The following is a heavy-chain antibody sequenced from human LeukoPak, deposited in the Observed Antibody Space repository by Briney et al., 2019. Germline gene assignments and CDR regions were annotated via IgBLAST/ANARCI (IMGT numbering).Heavy chain of an antibody. CDR2: ISANSNYNPT. Sequence: SETLSLTCTVSGDSFSSHFWSWIRHPPRRALEWIGYISANSNYNPTKCNPFLRSRVTISLDTSKNQFSLKLSSVTAADTAVYYCARDSAPVRPSWYFDLWGRGTLVTVSS. J-gene: IGHJ2*01. CDR3: ARDSAPVRPSWYFDL. V-gene: IGHV4-59*11. CDR1: GDSFSSHF.